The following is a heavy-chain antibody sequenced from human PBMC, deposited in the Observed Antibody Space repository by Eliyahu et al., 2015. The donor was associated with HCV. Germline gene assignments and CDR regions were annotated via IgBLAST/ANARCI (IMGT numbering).Heavy chain of an antibody. D-gene: IGHD6-13*01. CDR2: SNAGNGNT. J-gene: IGHJ3*02. CDR1: GYXFTSYA. CDR3: ARQQPAAGDAFDI. V-gene: IGHV1-3*01. Sequence: QVQLVQSGAEVKKPGASVKVSCXASGYXFTSYAMHWVRQAPGQRLEWMGWSNAGNGNTKYSQKFQGRVTITRDTSASTAYMELSSLRSEDTAVYYCARQQPAAGDAFDIWGQGTMVTVSS.